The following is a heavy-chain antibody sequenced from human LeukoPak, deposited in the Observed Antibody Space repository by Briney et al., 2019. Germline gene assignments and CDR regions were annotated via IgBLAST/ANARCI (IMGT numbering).Heavy chain of an antibody. V-gene: IGHV1-2*02. J-gene: IGHJ4*02. CDR2: INPNSGGT. CDR3: ARLAHGGGSLLYFDY. CDR1: GYTFTGYY. Sequence: ASVKVSCKASGYTFTGYYMHWVRQAPGQGLEWMGWINPNSGGTNCAQKFQGRVTMTRDTSISTAYMELSRLKSDDTAVYYCARLAHGGGSLLYFDYWGQGTLVTVSS. D-gene: IGHD4-23*01.